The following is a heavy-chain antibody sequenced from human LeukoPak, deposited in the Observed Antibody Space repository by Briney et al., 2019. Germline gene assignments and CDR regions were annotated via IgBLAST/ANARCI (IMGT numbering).Heavy chain of an antibody. V-gene: IGHV3-48*03. J-gene: IGHJ5*02. CDR3: ARDRRRHYYDSSGYLFDP. CDR2: ISSSGSTI. CDR1: GFTFSSYE. Sequence: GGSLRLSCAASGFTFSSYEMNWVRQAPGKGLEWVSYISSSGSTIYYADSVKGRFTISRDNAKNSLYLQMNSLRAEDTAVYYCARDRRRHYYDSSGYLFDPWGQGTLVTVSS. D-gene: IGHD3-22*01.